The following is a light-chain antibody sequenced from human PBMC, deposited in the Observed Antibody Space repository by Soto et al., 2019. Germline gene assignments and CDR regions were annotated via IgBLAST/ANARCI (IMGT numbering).Light chain of an antibody. CDR2: DAS. V-gene: IGKV1-5*01. Sequence: DIQMTQSPSTLSASVGDRVTITCRASQSISRYLAWYQKKPGEAPKLLIYDASSLQSGVSSRFSASGSGTEFSLSISSLQPEDLATYYCQHYNSLSSFGPGTKVEIK. CDR1: QSISRY. J-gene: IGKJ3*01. CDR3: QHYNSLSS.